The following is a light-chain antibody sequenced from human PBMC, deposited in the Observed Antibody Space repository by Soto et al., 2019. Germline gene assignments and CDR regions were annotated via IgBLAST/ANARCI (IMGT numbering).Light chain of an antibody. V-gene: IGKV1-5*03. CDR3: QHYKSYSEA. Sequence: DIQMTQSPSTLSGSVGDRVTITCRASQTISSWLAWYQQKPGKAPTLLIYKASTLKSGVPSRFSGSGSGKECSLTISSLQPDYFATYFCQHYKSYSEAFGQGTKVELK. CDR1: QTISSW. J-gene: IGKJ1*01. CDR2: KAS.